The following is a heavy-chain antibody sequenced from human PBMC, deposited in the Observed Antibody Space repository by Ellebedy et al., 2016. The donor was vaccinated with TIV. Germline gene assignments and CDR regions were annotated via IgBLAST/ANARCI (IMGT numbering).Heavy chain of an antibody. V-gene: IGHV3-7*01. CDR2: INQDGSEK. Sequence: GESLKISCAASRFSFSSYWMSWVRQAPGKGLEWVGNINQDGSEKFYVASVKGRFTISRDNAKNSLYLQMNSLRAEDTAVYYCATDGSFGDYLSPTHAFVIWGQGTMVTVSS. CDR1: RFSFSSYW. CDR3: ATDGSFGDYLSPTHAFVI. J-gene: IGHJ3*02. D-gene: IGHD4-17*01.